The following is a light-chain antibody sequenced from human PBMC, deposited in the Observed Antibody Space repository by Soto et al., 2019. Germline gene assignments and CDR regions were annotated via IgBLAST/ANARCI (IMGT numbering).Light chain of an antibody. CDR3: QHHSSSIYT. CDR2: GTS. Sequence: EIVLTQSPGSLSLSPGERATLSCRTSQSINSNYLAWYQQKPGQAPRLLIYGTSIRATGIPDRFSGSGSGTDFTLTISRLELEDFAVYYCQHHSSSIYTFGQGTKLEIK. V-gene: IGKV3-20*01. J-gene: IGKJ2*01. CDR1: QSINSNY.